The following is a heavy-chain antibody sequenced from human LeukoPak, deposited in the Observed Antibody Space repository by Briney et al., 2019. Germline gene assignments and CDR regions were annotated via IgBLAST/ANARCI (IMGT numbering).Heavy chain of an antibody. J-gene: IGHJ3*02. CDR3: AALEVGATAFDI. CDR2: IRGSGGLT. V-gene: IGHV3-23*01. CDR1: GFTFHDYA. D-gene: IGHD1-26*01. Sequence: GGSPRLSCAASGFTFHDYAMMWVRQAPGRGLEWVSAIRGSGGLTFYADSVKGRFTISRDNSKNTLYLQMNSLRAEDTAVYYCAALEVGATAFDIWGQGTMVTVSS.